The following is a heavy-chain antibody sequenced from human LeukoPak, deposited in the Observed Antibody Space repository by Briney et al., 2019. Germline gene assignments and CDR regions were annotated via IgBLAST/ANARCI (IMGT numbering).Heavy chain of an antibody. D-gene: IGHD2-15*01. Sequence: ASETLSLTCTVSGYSISSGYYWGWIRQPPGKGLEWIGSIYYSGSTYYNPSLKSRVTISVDTSKNQFSLKLSSVTAADTAVYYCAGVVAAKTYNWFDPWGQGTLVTVSS. J-gene: IGHJ5*02. V-gene: IGHV4-38-2*02. CDR1: GYSISSGYY. CDR3: AGVVAAKTYNWFDP. CDR2: IYYSGST.